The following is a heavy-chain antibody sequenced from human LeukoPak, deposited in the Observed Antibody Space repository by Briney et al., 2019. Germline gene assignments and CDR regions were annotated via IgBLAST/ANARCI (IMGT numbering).Heavy chain of an antibody. Sequence: ASVKVSCKAPGYTFTSYYMHWVRQAPGQGLEWMGLINPSGSSTLYAQKFQGRVTMTRDMSTTTDYMELSSLRSEDTAVYYCARDNSVGDIAWWFDPWGQGTLVTVSS. CDR3: ARDNSVGDIAWWFDP. CDR2: INPSGSST. D-gene: IGHD3-16*02. V-gene: IGHV1-46*01. CDR1: GYTFTSYY. J-gene: IGHJ5*02.